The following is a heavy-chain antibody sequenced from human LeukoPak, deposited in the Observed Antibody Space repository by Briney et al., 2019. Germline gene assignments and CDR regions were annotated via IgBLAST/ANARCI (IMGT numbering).Heavy chain of an antibody. CDR3: AREGYYDSSGYYNHDAFDI. J-gene: IGHJ3*02. Sequence: SETLSLTCTVSGGSVSSYYWSWIRQPPGKGLEWIGYIYYSGSTNYNPSLKSRVTISVDTSKYQFSLKLSSVTAADTAVYYCAREGYYDSSGYYNHDAFDIWGHGTMVTVSS. CDR2: IYYSGST. CDR1: GGSVSSYY. D-gene: IGHD3-22*01. V-gene: IGHV4-59*02.